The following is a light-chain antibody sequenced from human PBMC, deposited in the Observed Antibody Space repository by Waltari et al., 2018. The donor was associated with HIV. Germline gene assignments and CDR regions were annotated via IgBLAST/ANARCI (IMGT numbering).Light chain of an antibody. CDR3: SSYTSSSTVV. V-gene: IGLV2-14*01. CDR1: SSEVGGYNY. Sequence: QSALTQPASVSGSPGQSITISCTGTSSEVGGYNYVSWYQKHPGQAPKLMIYEVSNRPSGVSNSFSGSKSGNTASLTISRLQAEDEADYYCSSYTSSSTVVVCGGTKLTVL. CDR2: EVS. J-gene: IGLJ2*01.